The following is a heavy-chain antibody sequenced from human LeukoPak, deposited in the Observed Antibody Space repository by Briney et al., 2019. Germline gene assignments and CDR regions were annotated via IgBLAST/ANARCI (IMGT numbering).Heavy chain of an antibody. V-gene: IGHV3-23*01. J-gene: IGHJ1*01. Sequence: GGSLRLSCAASGFTFSSYWMNWARQAPGKGLEWVSAISGSGGSTYYADSVKGRFTISRDNSKNTLYLQMNSLRAEDTAVYYCAKDEQQLVSEYFQHWGQGTLVTVSS. CDR1: GFTFSSYW. CDR3: AKDEQQLVSEYFQH. CDR2: ISGSGGST. D-gene: IGHD6-13*01.